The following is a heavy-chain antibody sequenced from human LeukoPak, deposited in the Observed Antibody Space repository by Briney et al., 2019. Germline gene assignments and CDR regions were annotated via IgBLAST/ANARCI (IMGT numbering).Heavy chain of an antibody. Sequence: SETLSLTCTVSGGSISSSSYYWGWIRQPPGKGLEWIGSIYYSGSTYYNPSLKSRVTISVDTSKNQFSLKLSSVTAADTAVYYCGLEWSDYYMDVWGKGTTVTVSS. CDR3: GLEWSDYYMDV. CDR1: GGSISSSSYY. D-gene: IGHD3-3*01. V-gene: IGHV4-39*07. CDR2: IYYSGST. J-gene: IGHJ6*03.